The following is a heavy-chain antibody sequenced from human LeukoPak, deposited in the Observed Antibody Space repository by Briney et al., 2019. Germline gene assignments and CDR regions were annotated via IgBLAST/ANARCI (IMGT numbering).Heavy chain of an antibody. CDR2: IYYSGST. CDR1: GGSISSYY. V-gene: IGHV4-59*01. CDR3: ARGSGPERWLFDY. D-gene: IGHD5-24*01. Sequence: SETLSLTCTVSGGSISSYYWSWIRQPPGKGLEWIGYIYYSGSTNYNPSLKSRVTISVDTSKNQFSLKLSSVTAADTAVYYCARGSGPERWLFDYWGQGTLVTVSS. J-gene: IGHJ4*02.